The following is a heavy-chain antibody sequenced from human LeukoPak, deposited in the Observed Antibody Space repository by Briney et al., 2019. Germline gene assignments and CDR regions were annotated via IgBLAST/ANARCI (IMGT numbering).Heavy chain of an antibody. Sequence: SETLSLTCAVNGGSFSGYYWSWIRQPPGKGLEWIGEINHSGSTNYNPSLKSRVTISVDTSKNQFSLKLSSVTAADTAVYYCARLYGSGSSLYFDYWGQGTLVTVSS. D-gene: IGHD3-10*01. V-gene: IGHV4-34*01. J-gene: IGHJ4*02. CDR2: INHSGST. CDR3: ARLYGSGSSLYFDY. CDR1: GGSFSGYY.